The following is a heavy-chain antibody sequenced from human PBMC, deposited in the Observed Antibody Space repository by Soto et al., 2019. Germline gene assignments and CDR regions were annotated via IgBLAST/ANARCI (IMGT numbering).Heavy chain of an antibody. CDR1: GFTFSSYW. CDR3: AREAPNWSYAFDI. D-gene: IGHD7-27*01. CDR2: IKQDGSEK. V-gene: IGHV3-7*03. Sequence: GGSLRLSCAASGFTFSSYWMSWVRQAPGKGLEWAANIKQDGSEKYYVDSVKGRFTISRDNAKNSLYLQMNSLRAEDTAVYYCAREAPNWSYAFDIWGQGTMVTVSS. J-gene: IGHJ3*02.